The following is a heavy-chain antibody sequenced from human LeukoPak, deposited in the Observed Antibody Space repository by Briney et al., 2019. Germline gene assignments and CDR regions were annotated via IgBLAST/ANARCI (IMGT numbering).Heavy chain of an antibody. Sequence: PSETLSLTCTVSGGSISSYYWSWIRQPAGKGLEWIGRIYTSGSTNYNPSLKSRVTMSVDTSKNRFSLKLSSVTAADTAVYYCARDYTYSSSSSFDYWGQGTLVTVSS. V-gene: IGHV4-4*07. CDR3: ARDYTYSSSSSFDY. J-gene: IGHJ4*02. D-gene: IGHD6-6*01. CDR1: GGSISSYY. CDR2: IYTSGST.